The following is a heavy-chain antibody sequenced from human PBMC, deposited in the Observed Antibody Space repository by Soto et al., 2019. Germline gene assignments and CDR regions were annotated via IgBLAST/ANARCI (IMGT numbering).Heavy chain of an antibody. CDR1: GFTFSDYW. V-gene: IGHV3-7*01. CDR2: IKQDGSEK. J-gene: IGHJ6*03. CDR3: ARDYYYYIDV. Sequence: GGSLRLSCAASGFTFSDYWMTWVRQAPGKGLEWVANIKQDGSEKKYVDSLKGRFTISRDNAKNSLHLQMNSLRAEDTAVYYCARDYYYYIDVWGKGTTVTVSS.